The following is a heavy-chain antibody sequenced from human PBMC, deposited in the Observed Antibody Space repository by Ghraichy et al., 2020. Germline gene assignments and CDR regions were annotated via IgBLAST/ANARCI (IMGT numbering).Heavy chain of an antibody. J-gene: IGHJ3*02. V-gene: IGHV1-46*02. CDR2: INPTDGST. D-gene: IGHD3-16*02. Sequence: ASVKVSCKASGYIFNTDYVHWVRQAPGQGLEWLGIINPTDGSTNYAQKFQGRVTMTRDTSTNTAYMYLRSLRSEDTAVYFCARGIMSMLGGVIVGSDAFDIWGQGTMVTVSS. CDR1: GYIFNTDY. CDR3: ARGIMSMLGGVIVGSDAFDI.